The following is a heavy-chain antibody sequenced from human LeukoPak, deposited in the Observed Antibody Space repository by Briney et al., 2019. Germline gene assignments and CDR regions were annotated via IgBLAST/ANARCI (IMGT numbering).Heavy chain of an antibody. D-gene: IGHD5-12*01. V-gene: IGHV3-43*02. J-gene: IGHJ3*02. Sequence: QAGGSLRLSCAASGFTFDDYAMHWVRQAPGKGLEWVSLISGDGGSTYYADSVKGRFTISRDNSKNMVYLQMGSLRAEDMAVYYCARERYSAYDDALDIWGQGTMVTVSS. CDR1: GFTFDDYA. CDR2: ISGDGGST. CDR3: ARERYSAYDDALDI.